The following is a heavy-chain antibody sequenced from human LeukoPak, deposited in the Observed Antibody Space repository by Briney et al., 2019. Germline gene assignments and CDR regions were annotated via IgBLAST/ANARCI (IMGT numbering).Heavy chain of an antibody. V-gene: IGHV4-59*01. CDR1: GDSLNYYY. D-gene: IGHD3-10*01. CDR3: ARCYGSRSLYYFDY. Sequence: SETLSLSCSVSGDSLNYYYWTWIRQPPGKGLEWIGHVSYSGGTNYNASLKSRVTILVDTSKNQFSLMVRSVTAADTAIYYCARCYGSRSLYYFDYWGQGALVTVSS. CDR2: VSYSGGT. J-gene: IGHJ4*02.